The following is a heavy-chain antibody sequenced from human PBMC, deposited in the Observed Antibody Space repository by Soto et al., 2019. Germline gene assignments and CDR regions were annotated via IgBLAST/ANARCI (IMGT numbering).Heavy chain of an antibody. V-gene: IGHV4-59*01. D-gene: IGHD5-18*01. CDR2: IYYSGST. CDR1: GGSISSYY. Sequence: SETLSLTCTVSGGSISSYYWSWIRQPPGKGLEWIGYIYYSGSTNYNPSLKSRLTITKDTSKNQVVLTMTNMDPVDTATYYCAHLKSQLWSSDYFDYWGQGTLVTVSS. CDR3: AHLKSQLWSSDYFDY. J-gene: IGHJ4*02.